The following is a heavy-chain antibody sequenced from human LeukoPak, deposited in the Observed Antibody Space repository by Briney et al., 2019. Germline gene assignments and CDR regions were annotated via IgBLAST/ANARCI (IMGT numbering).Heavy chain of an antibody. V-gene: IGHV4-59*01. CDR2: IYYSGST. D-gene: IGHD4-17*01. J-gene: IGHJ4*02. CDR1: GGSISSYY. Sequence: SETLSLTCTVSGGSISSYYWSWIRQPPGKGLEWIGYIYYSGSTNYNPSLKSRVTISVDTSKNQFSLKLSSVTAADTAVYYCARDDYGDYGDYFDYWGQGTLVTVSS. CDR3: ARDDYGDYGDYFDY.